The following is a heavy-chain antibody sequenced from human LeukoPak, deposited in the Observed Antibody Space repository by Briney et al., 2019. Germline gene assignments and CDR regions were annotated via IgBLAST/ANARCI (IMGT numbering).Heavy chain of an antibody. CDR2: IYYSGNT. D-gene: IGHD6-13*01. V-gene: IGHV4-59*12. J-gene: IGHJ6*02. CDR3: ARGEYSTSDFYYSGMDV. CDR1: GDSISSYY. Sequence: SETLSLTCTVSGDSISSYYWSWIRQPPGKGLEWIGCIYYSGNTNYNPSLKSRVTISIDTSKNQFSLRVSSVTAADTAVYYCARGEYSTSDFYYSGMDVWGQGTTVTVSS.